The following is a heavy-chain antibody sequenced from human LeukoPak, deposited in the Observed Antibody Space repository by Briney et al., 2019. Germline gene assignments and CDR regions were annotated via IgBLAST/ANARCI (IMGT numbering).Heavy chain of an antibody. Sequence: ASVKVSCKASGYTFTSYAMHWVRQAPGQRLEWMAWINAGNGNTKYSQRFQGRVTITRDTSASTAYMELSSLTSEDTAVYYCARVWFGELLFDPPDAFDIWGQGTMVTVSS. V-gene: IGHV1-3*01. CDR3: ARVWFGELLFDPPDAFDI. CDR1: GYTFTSYA. D-gene: IGHD3-10*01. CDR2: INAGNGNT. J-gene: IGHJ3*02.